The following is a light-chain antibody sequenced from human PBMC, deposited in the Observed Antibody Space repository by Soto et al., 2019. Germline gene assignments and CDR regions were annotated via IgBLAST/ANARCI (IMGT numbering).Light chain of an antibody. CDR3: LLYYSGGGV. J-gene: IGLJ1*01. Sequence: QAVVTQEPSLTVSPGGTVTLTCGSSTGAVTSGHYPYWFQQKPGQAPRTLIYDTSNKHSWTPARSSGSLLGGKAALTLSGAQPEDEAEYYCLLYYSGGGVFGTGTKVTVL. CDR1: TGAVTSGHY. CDR2: DTS. V-gene: IGLV7-46*01.